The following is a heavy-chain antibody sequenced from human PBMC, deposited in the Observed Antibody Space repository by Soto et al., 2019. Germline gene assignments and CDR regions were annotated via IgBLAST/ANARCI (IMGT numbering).Heavy chain of an antibody. D-gene: IGHD3-22*01. J-gene: IGHJ4*02. CDR2: IYSGGST. CDR3: ARVSDYYDSSGYGVYDY. CDR1: GFTVSSNY. V-gene: IGHV3-53*01. Sequence: EVQLVESGGGLIQPGGSLRLSCAASGFTVSSNYMSWVRQAPGKGLEWVSVIYSGGSTYYADSVKGRFTISRDNSKNTLYLQMNSLRAEDTAVYYCARVSDYYDSSGYGVYDYWGQGTLVTVSS.